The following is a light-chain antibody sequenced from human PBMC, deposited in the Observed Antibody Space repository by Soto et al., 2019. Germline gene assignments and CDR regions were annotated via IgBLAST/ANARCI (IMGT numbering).Light chain of an antibody. V-gene: IGLV2-14*01. CDR2: EVS. J-gene: IGLJ2*01. Sequence: QSALTQPASVSGSPGQSITISCTGTSSDVGGYNYVSWYQQHPGKAPKLMIYEVSNRPSGVSNRFSGSKSVNTASLTISGRQAEDEADYYCSSYTSTGTLDVVFGGGTKLTVL. CDR3: SSYTSTGTLDVV. CDR1: SSDVGGYNY.